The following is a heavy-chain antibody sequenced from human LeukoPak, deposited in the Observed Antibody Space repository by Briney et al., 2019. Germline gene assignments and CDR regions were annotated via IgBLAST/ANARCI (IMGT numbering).Heavy chain of an antibody. Sequence: PGGSLRLSCAASGFTFSSYAMSWVRQAPGKGLEWVSAISGSGGSTYYADSVKGRFTISRDNSKNTLYLQMNSLRAEDTAVYYCARAGGPSSSDYYYGMDVWGQGTTVTVSS. D-gene: IGHD6-6*01. V-gene: IGHV3-23*01. J-gene: IGHJ6*02. CDR3: ARAGGPSSSDYYYGMDV. CDR2: ISGSGGST. CDR1: GFTFSSYA.